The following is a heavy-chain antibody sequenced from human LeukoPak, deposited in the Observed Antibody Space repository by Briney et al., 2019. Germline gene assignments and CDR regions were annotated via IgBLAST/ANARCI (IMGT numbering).Heavy chain of an antibody. D-gene: IGHD1-14*01. CDR3: AISLAPGGPFDY. V-gene: IGHV3-7*01. Sequence: GGSLRLSCAASKFTVSSKYMSWVRQAPGKGLEWVANIKQDGSEKYYVDSVKGRFTISRDNAKNSLYLQMNSLRAEDTAVYYCAISLAPGGPFDYWGQGTLVTVSS. CDR2: IKQDGSEK. J-gene: IGHJ4*02. CDR1: KFTVSSKY.